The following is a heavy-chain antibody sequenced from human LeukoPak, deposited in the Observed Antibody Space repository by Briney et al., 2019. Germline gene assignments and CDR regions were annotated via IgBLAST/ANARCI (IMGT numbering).Heavy chain of an antibody. CDR2: IYTSGST. CDR3: ARGGYSYYYYYYMDV. V-gene: IGHV4-59*10. D-gene: IGHD6-13*01. J-gene: IGHJ6*03. Sequence: SETLSLTCAVYGGSFSGYYWSWIRQPAGKGLEWIGRIYTSGSTNYNPSLKSRVTMSVDTSKNQFSLKLSSVTAADTAVYYCARGGYSYYYYYYMDVWGKGTTVTISS. CDR1: GGSFSGYY.